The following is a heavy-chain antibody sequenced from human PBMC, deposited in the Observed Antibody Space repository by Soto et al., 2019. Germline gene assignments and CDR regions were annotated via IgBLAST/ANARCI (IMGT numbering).Heavy chain of an antibody. V-gene: IGHV3-21*01. D-gene: IGHD3-3*01. Sequence: EVQLVESGGGLVKPGGSLRLSCAASGFTFSSYSMNWVRQAPGKGLEWVSSISSSSSYIYYADSVKGRVTISSDNAKNSLYLQMNSLRAEDTAVYYCARAENVLRFFSWGQGTLVTVSS. CDR2: ISSSSSYI. J-gene: IGHJ4*02. CDR3: ARAENVLRFFS. CDR1: GFTFSSYS.